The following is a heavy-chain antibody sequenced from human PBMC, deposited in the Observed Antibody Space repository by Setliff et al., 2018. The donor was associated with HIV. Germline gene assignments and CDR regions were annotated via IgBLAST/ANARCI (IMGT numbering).Heavy chain of an antibody. CDR2: IYYTGTT. Sequence: SETLSLTCTVSGVSISNGDHYWNWIRQHPGKGLEWIGYIYYTGTTHYNPSLENRVTMSVDTSKNQFSLKLSSVTAADTAVYYCARGRYYDSGTYFTETWGQGTLVTVSS. J-gene: IGHJ5*02. V-gene: IGHV4-31*03. D-gene: IGHD3-10*01. CDR3: ARGRYYDSGTYFTET. CDR1: GVSISNGDHY.